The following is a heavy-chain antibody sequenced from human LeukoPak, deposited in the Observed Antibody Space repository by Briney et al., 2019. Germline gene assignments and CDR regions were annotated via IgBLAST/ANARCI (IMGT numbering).Heavy chain of an antibody. V-gene: IGHV3-7*03. Sequence: GGSLRLSCAASGFPFSSYWMSWVRQAPGNGLEWVANIKHDGSEKYYVDSVKGRFTISRDNAENSLYLQMNSLRAEDTAVYYCARVPYCSSTSCYAIFDYWGQGTPVTVPS. CDR2: IKHDGSEK. CDR1: GFPFSSYW. CDR3: ARVPYCSSTSCYAIFDY. J-gene: IGHJ4*02. D-gene: IGHD2-2*01.